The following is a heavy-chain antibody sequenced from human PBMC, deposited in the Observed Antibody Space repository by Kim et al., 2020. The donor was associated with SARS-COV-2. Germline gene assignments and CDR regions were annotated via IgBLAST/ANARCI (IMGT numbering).Heavy chain of an antibody. Sequence: ADSVKGRFPISRENSKNTLYIQMNSLRAEDTAVYYCAREPPYYGSGSYDYWGQGTLVTVSS. V-gene: IGHV3-66*01. J-gene: IGHJ4*02. CDR3: AREPPYYGSGSYDY. D-gene: IGHD3-10*01.